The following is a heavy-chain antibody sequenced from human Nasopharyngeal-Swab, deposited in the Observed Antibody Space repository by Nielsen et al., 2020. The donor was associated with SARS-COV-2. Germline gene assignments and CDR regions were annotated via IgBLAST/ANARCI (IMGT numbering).Heavy chain of an antibody. D-gene: IGHD2-21*01. V-gene: IGHV3-23*01. J-gene: IGHJ6*03. Sequence: GGSLRLSCAASGFIFSSYAMSWVRQAPGKGLEWVSAISGSGDSTYYADSVKGRFTISRDNSKNTLYLQMNSLRAEDTAVHYCAKGPYYYYMDVWGKGTTVTVSS. CDR2: ISGSGDST. CDR1: GFIFSSYA. CDR3: AKGPYYYYMDV.